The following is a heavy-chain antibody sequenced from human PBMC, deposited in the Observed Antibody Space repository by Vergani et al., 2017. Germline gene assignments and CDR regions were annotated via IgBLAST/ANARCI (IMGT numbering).Heavy chain of an antibody. V-gene: IGHV3-30*02. D-gene: IGHD3-9*01. J-gene: IGHJ6*02. CDR2: IRYDGSNK. Sequence: VQLVESGGGLVKPGGSLRLSCAASGFTFSSYGMHWVRQAPGKGLEWVAFIRYDGSNKYYADSVKGRFTISRDNSKNTLYLQMNSLRAEDTAVYYCAKRDRYYDILTGYYNYGMDVWGQGTTVTVSS. CDR3: AKRDRYYDILTGYYNYGMDV. CDR1: GFTFSSYG.